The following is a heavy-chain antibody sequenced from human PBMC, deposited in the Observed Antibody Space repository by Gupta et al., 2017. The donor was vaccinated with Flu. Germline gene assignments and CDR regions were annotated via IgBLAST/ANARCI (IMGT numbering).Heavy chain of an antibody. Sequence: QVQLQESGPGLAKPSQTLSLTCTVPGGSISSAGSYWMWIRQHPGKGLEWIGYIYYSGRTYYNPSLESRLTISVDTSKNQFSLKLSSVTAADTAVYYCARWKGGSGWYIDYWGQGTLVTVSS. D-gene: IGHD6-19*01. CDR2: IYYSGRT. CDR1: GGSISSAGSY. J-gene: IGHJ4*02. CDR3: ARWKGGSGWYIDY. V-gene: IGHV4-31*03.